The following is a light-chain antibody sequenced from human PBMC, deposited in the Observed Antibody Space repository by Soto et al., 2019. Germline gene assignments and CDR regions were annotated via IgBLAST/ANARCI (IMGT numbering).Light chain of an antibody. V-gene: IGLV1-47*01. CDR2: RNN. Sequence: QSVLTQPPSASGTPGQRVTISCSGSSSNIGSNYVYWYQQLPGTAPKLLIYRNNQQPSGVPDRFSGSKSGTSASLAISGLRSVDEADYYCAAWDDSLSGAVFGGGTQLTVL. J-gene: IGLJ7*01. CDR1: SSNIGSNY. CDR3: AAWDDSLSGAV.